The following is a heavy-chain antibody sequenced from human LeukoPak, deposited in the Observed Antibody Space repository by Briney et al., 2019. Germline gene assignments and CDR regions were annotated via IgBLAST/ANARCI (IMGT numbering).Heavy chain of an antibody. Sequence: ASVKVSCKASGYTFTGYYMHWVRQAPGQGLEWMGWINPNSGGTNYAQKFQGRVTMTRDTSISTAYMELSRLRSDDTAVYYCARVTYDSSGYYYFDYWGQGTLVTVSS. CDR3: ARVTYDSSGYYYFDY. CDR2: INPNSGGT. CDR1: GYTFTGYY. J-gene: IGHJ4*02. V-gene: IGHV1-2*02. D-gene: IGHD3-22*01.